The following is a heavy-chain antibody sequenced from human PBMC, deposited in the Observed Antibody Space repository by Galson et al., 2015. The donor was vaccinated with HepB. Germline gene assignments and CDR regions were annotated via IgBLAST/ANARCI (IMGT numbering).Heavy chain of an antibody. CDR2: IYHSGSA. J-gene: IGHJ4*02. CDR1: GGSISPYY. Sequence: SETLSLTCSVSGGSISPYYWSWFRQPPGKGPEWIGYIYHSGSANYNPSLASRVTISVDTSKNQFSLTLNSMTTADTAVYYCARGATFFEYCGRGTLVTVSS. CDR3: ARGATFFEY. V-gene: IGHV4-59*01.